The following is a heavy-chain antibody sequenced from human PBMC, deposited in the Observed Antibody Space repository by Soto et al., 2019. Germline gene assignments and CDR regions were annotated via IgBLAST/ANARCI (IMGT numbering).Heavy chain of an antibody. Sequence: EVQLVESGGGLVQPGGSLRLSCAASGFTFSSYSMNWVRQAPGKGLEWVSYISSSSSTIYYADSVKGRFTISRDNAKNSLYLQMNSLRDEDTAVYYCARDHLYYYDSSGTPYYFDYWGQGTLVTVSS. V-gene: IGHV3-48*02. CDR3: ARDHLYYYDSSGTPYYFDY. J-gene: IGHJ4*02. CDR1: GFTFSSYS. CDR2: ISSSSSTI. D-gene: IGHD3-22*01.